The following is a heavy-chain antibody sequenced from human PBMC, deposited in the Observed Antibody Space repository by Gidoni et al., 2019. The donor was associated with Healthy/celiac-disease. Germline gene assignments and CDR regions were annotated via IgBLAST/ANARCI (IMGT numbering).Heavy chain of an antibody. V-gene: IGHV3-30*18. CDR1: GFTFSSYG. CDR2: ISHDGSNK. Sequence: QVQLVESGGGVVQPGRSLRLSCAASGFTFSSYGMPWVRPAPGKGLEWVAVISHDGSNKYYADSVKGRFTISRDNSKNTLYLQMNSLRAEDTAVYYCAKDRGDPAGWFDPWGQGTLVTVSS. D-gene: IGHD4-17*01. CDR3: AKDRGDPAGWFDP. J-gene: IGHJ5*02.